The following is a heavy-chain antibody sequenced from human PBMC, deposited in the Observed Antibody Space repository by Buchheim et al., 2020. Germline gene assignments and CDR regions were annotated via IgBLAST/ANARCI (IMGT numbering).Heavy chain of an antibody. Sequence: EVQVLESGGGLVQPGGSLRLSCAASGFTFSSYAMNWVRQAPGKGLEWVSAISGSGDRTYYADSVKGRFTISRDNSKGTLYLQMNSLRAVDTAIYYCAKDRRGSGRNFDYWGQGTL. V-gene: IGHV3-23*01. CDR2: ISGSGDRT. J-gene: IGHJ4*02. D-gene: IGHD6-19*01. CDR1: GFTFSSYA. CDR3: AKDRRGSGRNFDY.